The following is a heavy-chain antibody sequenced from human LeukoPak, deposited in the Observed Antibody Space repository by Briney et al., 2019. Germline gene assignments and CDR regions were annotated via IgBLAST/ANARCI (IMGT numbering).Heavy chain of an antibody. Sequence: GGSLRLSCAASGFTLSSYSMNWVSQAPGKGLEWVSYISSSSSTIYYADSVKGRFTISRDNAKNSLYLQMNSLRAEDTAVYYCARPPALWFGEFDAFDIWGQGTMVTVSS. D-gene: IGHD3-10*01. CDR2: ISSSSSTI. CDR3: ARPPALWFGEFDAFDI. J-gene: IGHJ3*02. V-gene: IGHV3-48*01. CDR1: GFTLSSYS.